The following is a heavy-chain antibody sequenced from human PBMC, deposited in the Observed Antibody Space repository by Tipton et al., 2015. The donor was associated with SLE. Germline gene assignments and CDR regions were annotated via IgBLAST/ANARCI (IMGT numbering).Heavy chain of an antibody. CDR1: GGSISSSSYY. D-gene: IGHD6-13*01. CDR2: IYYSGST. Sequence: TLSLTCTVSGGSISSSSYYWGWIRQPPGKGLEWIGSIYYSGSTYYNPSLKSRVTISVDTSKNQFFLKLSSVTAADTAVYYCARIVAAAGTRYFDYWGQGTLVTVSS. V-gene: IGHV4-39*07. CDR3: ARIVAAAGTRYFDY. J-gene: IGHJ4*02.